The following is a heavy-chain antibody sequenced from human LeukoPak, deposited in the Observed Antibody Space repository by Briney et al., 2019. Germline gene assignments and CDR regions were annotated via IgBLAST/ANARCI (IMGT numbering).Heavy chain of an antibody. CDR2: MNPNSGNT. V-gene: IGHV1-8*01. J-gene: IGHJ4*02. Sequence: ASVTVSCTASGYTFTSYDINWVRQATGQGLEWMGWMNPNSGNTGYAQKFQGRVTMTRNTSISTAYMELSSLRSEDTAVYYCARSREDGYNLARGFDYWGQGALVTVSS. CDR1: GYTFTSYD. CDR3: ARSREDGYNLARGFDY. D-gene: IGHD5-24*01.